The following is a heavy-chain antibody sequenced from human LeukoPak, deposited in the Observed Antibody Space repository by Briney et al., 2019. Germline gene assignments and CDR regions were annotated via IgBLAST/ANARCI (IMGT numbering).Heavy chain of an antibody. CDR3: ARSGLIDY. Sequence: SQTLSLTCTVSGGSISSGSYYWSWIRQPAGKGLEWIGRIYTSGSTNYNPSLKSRVTISVDTSKNQFSLKLSSVTAADTAVYYCARSGLIDYWGQGTLVTVSS. CDR1: GGSISSGSYY. CDR2: IYTSGST. V-gene: IGHV4-61*02. J-gene: IGHJ4*02.